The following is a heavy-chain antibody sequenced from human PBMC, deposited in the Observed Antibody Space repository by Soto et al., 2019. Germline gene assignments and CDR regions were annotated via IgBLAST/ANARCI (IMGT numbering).Heavy chain of an antibody. J-gene: IGHJ5*02. V-gene: IGHV3-23*01. CDR3: AKDHETYDYGDYSWFDP. D-gene: IGHD4-17*01. CDR1: GFTFSSYA. CDR2: ISGSGGST. Sequence: PGGSLRLSCAASGFTFSSYAMSWVRQAPGKGLEWVSAISGSGGSTYYADSVKGRFTISRDNSKNTLYLQMNSLRAEDTAVYYCAKDHETYDYGDYSWFDPWGQGTLVTVSS.